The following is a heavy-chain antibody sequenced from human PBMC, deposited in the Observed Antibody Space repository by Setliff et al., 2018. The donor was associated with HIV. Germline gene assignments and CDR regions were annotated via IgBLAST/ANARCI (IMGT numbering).Heavy chain of an antibody. V-gene: IGHV1-8*02. CDR3: ARGPVLQSLDWFGLGEGFDIWGGGFLAWPDPYFDY. D-gene: IGHD3-3*01. CDR1: GYTFTSYD. J-gene: IGHJ4*02. Sequence: ASVKVSCKASGYTFTSYDINWVRQAAGQGLEWMGWMNPNSGNTGSAHKFQGRVTMTRNTSINTAYMELSSLRSEDTAVYYCARGPVLQSLDWFGLGEGFDIWGGGFLAWPDPYFDYWGQGTLVTVSS. CDR2: MNPNSGNT.